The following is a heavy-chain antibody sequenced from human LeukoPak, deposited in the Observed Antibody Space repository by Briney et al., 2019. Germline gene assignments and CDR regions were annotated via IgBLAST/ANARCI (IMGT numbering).Heavy chain of an antibody. CDR2: INSDGSSS. CDR3: ARAKAAFGI. V-gene: IGHV3-74*01. J-gene: IGHJ3*02. CDR1: GFTFSSYW. Sequence: GGSLRLSCAASGFTFSSYWMHWVRQAPEKGLVWVSGINSDGSSSDYADSVKGRFTISRDNAMNTLYLQMNSLRAEDTAVYYCARAKAAFGIWGQGTVVTVSS.